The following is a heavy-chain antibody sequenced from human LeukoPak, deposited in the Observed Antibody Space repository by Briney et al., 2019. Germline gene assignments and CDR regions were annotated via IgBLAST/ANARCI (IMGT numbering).Heavy chain of an antibody. CDR3: EKVGLYCSGGSCYPSYFDY. Sequence: GGSLRLSCAASGFTFSSYAMSWARQAPGKGLEWVSAISGSGGSTYYADSVKGRFTISRDNSKNKLYLQMNRVRAEDTAVYYCEKVGLYCSGGSCYPSYFDYWGQGTLVTVSS. CDR1: GFTFSSYA. CDR2: ISGSGGST. D-gene: IGHD2-15*01. V-gene: IGHV3-23*01. J-gene: IGHJ4*02.